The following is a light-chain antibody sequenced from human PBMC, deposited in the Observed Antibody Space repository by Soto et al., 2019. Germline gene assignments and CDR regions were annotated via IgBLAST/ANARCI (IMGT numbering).Light chain of an antibody. CDR3: QPYDFLMIT. V-gene: IGKV1-33*01. J-gene: IGKJ5*01. Sequence: DIQMTQSPSILSASVGDRVTITCRASQSIRSWLAWYQQKPGKAPKLLIYDASNLETGVPSRFSGSGSGTDFTFTISSLQPEDIATYYCQPYDFLMITFGQGTRLEIK. CDR2: DAS. CDR1: QSIRSW.